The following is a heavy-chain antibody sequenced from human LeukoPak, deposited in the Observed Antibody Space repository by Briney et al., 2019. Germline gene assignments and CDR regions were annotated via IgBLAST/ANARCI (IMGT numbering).Heavy chain of an antibody. CDR2: IIPIFGTA. Sequence: AASVKVSCKASGGTFSSYAISWVRQAPGQGLEWMGGIIPIFGTANYAQKFQGRVTVTRDTSTSIVYMELSSLRSEDTAVYYCATSGALGFDPWGQGTLVTVS. D-gene: IGHD1-26*01. V-gene: IGHV1-69*05. CDR1: GGTFSSYA. CDR3: ATSGALGFDP. J-gene: IGHJ5*02.